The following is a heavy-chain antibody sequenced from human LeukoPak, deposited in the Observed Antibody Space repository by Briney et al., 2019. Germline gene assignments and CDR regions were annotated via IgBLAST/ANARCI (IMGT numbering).Heavy chain of an antibody. V-gene: IGHV1-18*01. Sequence: ASVKVSCKASGYDFASVGITWVRQAPGQGLEWMGWISPYNGNTRYVQKLQGRVTMTTDTSTSTAYMELRSLRFDDTAVYYCARAGSGSGWYFDYWGQGTLVTVSS. D-gene: IGHD6-19*01. J-gene: IGHJ4*02. CDR1: GYDFASVG. CDR2: ISPYNGNT. CDR3: ARAGSGSGWYFDY.